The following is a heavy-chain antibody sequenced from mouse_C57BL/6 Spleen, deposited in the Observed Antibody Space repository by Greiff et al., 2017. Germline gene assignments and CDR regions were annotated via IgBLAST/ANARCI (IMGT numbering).Heavy chain of an antibody. J-gene: IGHJ2*01. D-gene: IGHD4-1*02. CDR1: GFTFSDYG. V-gene: IGHV5-17*01. CDR2: ISSGSSTI. Sequence: EVQLVESGGGLVKPGGSLKLSCAASGFTFSDYGMHWVRQAPEKGLEWVAYISSGSSTIYYADTVKGRFTISRDNAKNTLFLQMTSLRSEDTAMYYGANSTGRRLRDFDYWGQGTTLTVSS. CDR3: ANSTGRRLRDFDY.